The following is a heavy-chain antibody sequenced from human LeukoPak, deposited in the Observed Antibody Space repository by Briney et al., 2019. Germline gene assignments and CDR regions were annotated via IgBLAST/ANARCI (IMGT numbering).Heavy chain of an antibody. CDR2: IKQDGSEK. J-gene: IGHJ5*02. D-gene: IGHD3-16*01. Sequence: GGSLRLSCAASGFTFSNHWMTWVRQAPGKGLEWVANIKQDGSEKEYVDSVKGRFIISRDNAKNSLYLEMHSLRDEDTALYYCARGLGWFYTWGQGTLVTVSS. V-gene: IGHV3-7*04. CDR3: ARGLGWFYT. CDR1: GFTFSNHW.